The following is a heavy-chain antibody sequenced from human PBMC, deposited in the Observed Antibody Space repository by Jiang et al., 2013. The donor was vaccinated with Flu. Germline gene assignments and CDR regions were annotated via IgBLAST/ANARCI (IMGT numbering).Heavy chain of an antibody. Sequence: SGAEVKKPGASVKVSCKASGYIFTDYYLHWVRQAPGQGLEWMGWINPSSGDTRYAQRFQDRVTMTRDTSISTAYLELSRLGSDDTAIYYCMKKTCPSSGPCYRHYFDYWGQGTLVTVS. V-gene: IGHV1-2*02. J-gene: IGHJ4*02. CDR1: GYIFTDYY. CDR2: INPSSGDT. CDR3: MKKTCPSSGPCYRHYFDY. D-gene: IGHD3-22*01.